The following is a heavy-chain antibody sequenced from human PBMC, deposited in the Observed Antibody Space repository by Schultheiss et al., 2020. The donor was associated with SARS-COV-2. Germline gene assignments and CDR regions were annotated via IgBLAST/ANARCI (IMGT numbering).Heavy chain of an antibody. CDR3: ATGIAAQTV. Sequence: GGSLRLSCAASGFTFSSYGMHWVRQAPGKGLEWVAVIWYDGSNKYYADSVKGRFTISRDNSKNTLYLQMNSLRAEDTAVYYCATGIAAQTVWGQGTLVTVSS. D-gene: IGHD6-6*01. CDR1: GFTFSSYG. J-gene: IGHJ4*02. V-gene: IGHV3-33*01. CDR2: IWYDGSNK.